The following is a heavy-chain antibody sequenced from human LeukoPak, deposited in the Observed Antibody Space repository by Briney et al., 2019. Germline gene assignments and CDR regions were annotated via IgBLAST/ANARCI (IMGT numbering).Heavy chain of an antibody. CDR3: SRSYYGDYYMDV. Sequence: SVKVSCKASGGTFSSYAISWVRQAPGQGLEWMGRIIPIFGTANYAQKFQGRVTITTDESTSTGYMELSSLRSEDTAVYYCSRSYYGDYYMDVWGKGTTVTVSS. CDR2: IIPIFGTA. CDR1: GGTFSSYA. J-gene: IGHJ6*03. D-gene: IGHD4-17*01. V-gene: IGHV1-69*05.